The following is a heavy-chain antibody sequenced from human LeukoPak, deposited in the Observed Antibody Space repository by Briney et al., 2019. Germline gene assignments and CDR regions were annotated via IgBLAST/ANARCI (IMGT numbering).Heavy chain of an antibody. CDR3: ARRDNTALVVGFDY. D-gene: IGHD5-18*01. Sequence: GESLKISCKGSGYSFTSYWINWVRQMPGKGLEWLGRIDPSDSYSKYSPSFQGHVTISTDKSISTVYLQWSSLKASDTAMYYCARRDNTALVVGFDYWGQGTLVTVSS. CDR2: IDPSDSYS. V-gene: IGHV5-10-1*01. CDR1: GYSFTSYW. J-gene: IGHJ4*02.